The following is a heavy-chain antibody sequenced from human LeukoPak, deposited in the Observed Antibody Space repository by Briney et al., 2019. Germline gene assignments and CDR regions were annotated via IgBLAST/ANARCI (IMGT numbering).Heavy chain of an antibody. J-gene: IGHJ6*02. CDR1: GFTFSSYW. CDR2: INSDGSST. V-gene: IGHV3-74*01. Sequence: PGGSLRLSCAASGFTFSSYWMHWVRQAPEKGLVWVSRINSDGSSTSYADSVKGRFTISRDNAKNRLYLQMNSLRAEDTAVYYCARDWGSGMDVWGQGTTVTVSS. D-gene: IGHD7-27*01. CDR3: ARDWGSGMDV.